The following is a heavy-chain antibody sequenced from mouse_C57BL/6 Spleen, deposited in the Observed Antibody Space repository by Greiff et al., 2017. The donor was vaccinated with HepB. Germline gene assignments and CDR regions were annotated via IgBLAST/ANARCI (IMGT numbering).Heavy chain of an antibody. CDR2: IWSDGST. D-gene: IGHD1-1*01. CDR1: GFSLTSYG. V-gene: IGHV2-6*03. Sequence: VHLVESGPGLVAPSQSLSITCTVSGFSLTSYGVHWVRQPPGKGLEWLVVIWSDGSTTYNSALKSRLSISKDNSKSQVFLKMNSLQTDDTAMYYCARANYYGSSYWYFDYWGQGTTLTVSS. J-gene: IGHJ2*01. CDR3: ARANYYGSSYWYFDY.